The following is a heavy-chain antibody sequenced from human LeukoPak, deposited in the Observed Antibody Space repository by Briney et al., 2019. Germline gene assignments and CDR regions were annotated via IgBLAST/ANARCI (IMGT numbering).Heavy chain of an antibody. V-gene: IGHV3-23*01. CDR1: GFTFSSYA. D-gene: IGHD4-23*01. J-gene: IGHJ4*02. CDR2: ISGSGDST. Sequence: GGSLRLSCAASGFTFSSYAMSWVRQAPGKGLEWVSAISGSGDSTYYADFVKGRFTISRDNSKNTLYLQMNSLRAEDTAVYYCARGRGADYGGNSGYFDYWGQGILVTVSS. CDR3: ARGRGADYGGNSGYFDY.